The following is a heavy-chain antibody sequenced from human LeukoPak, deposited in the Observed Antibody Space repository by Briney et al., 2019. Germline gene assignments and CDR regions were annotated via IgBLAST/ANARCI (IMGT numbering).Heavy chain of an antibody. CDR1: GFSFSDYG. D-gene: IGHD1-26*01. J-gene: IGHJ4*02. Sequence: PGGSLRLSCAASGFSFSDYGMHWVRQAPGKGLEWVAFSPHDKNEVSEADSVKGRFTISRDNAKNSLYLQMNSLRAEDTAVYYCARILGADEGADYWGQGTLVTVSS. V-gene: IGHV3-33*05. CDR2: SPHDKNEV. CDR3: ARILGADEGADY.